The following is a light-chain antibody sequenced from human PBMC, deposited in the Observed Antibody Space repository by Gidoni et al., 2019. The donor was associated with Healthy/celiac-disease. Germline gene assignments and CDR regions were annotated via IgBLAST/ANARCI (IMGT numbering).Light chain of an antibody. Sequence: DIQMTQSPSSLSASVGDRVTITCRASQSISSYLNWYQQKPGKAPKLLNYAASSLQSGVPSRFSGSGSGTDFTLTISSLQPEDFATYYCQQSYSTPITFXGXTKVEIK. CDR2: AAS. CDR1: QSISSY. J-gene: IGKJ4*01. CDR3: QQSYSTPIT. V-gene: IGKV1-39*01.